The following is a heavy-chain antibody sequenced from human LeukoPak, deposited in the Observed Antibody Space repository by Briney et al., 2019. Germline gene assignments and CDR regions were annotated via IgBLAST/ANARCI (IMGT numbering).Heavy chain of an antibody. CDR2: TYYRSKWYN. Sequence: SQTLSLTCAISGDSVSSNSAAWSWIRQSPSRGLEWLGRTYYRSKWYNDYAVSVKSRITINPDTSKNQFSLQLNSVTPEDTAVYYCARGNGITMVRGVITSLYYFDYWGQGTLVTVPS. CDR3: ARGNGITMVRGVITSLYYFDY. J-gene: IGHJ4*02. V-gene: IGHV6-1*01. CDR1: GDSVSSNSAA. D-gene: IGHD3-10*01.